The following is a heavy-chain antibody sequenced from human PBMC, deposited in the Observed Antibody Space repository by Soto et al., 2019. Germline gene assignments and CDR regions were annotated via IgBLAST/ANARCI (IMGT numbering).Heavy chain of an antibody. CDR2: IYYSGST. V-gene: IGHV4-39*01. Sequence: SETLSLTCSVSGGSISSGDYCCAWIRQPPGKGLEWIGSIYYSGSTYYNPSLKSRVTISVDTSKNQFSLKLSSVTAADTAVYYCSRIAVSGPITGFDYWGQGALVTVSS. CDR3: SRIAVSGPITGFDY. D-gene: IGHD6-19*01. CDR1: GGSISSGDYC. J-gene: IGHJ4*02.